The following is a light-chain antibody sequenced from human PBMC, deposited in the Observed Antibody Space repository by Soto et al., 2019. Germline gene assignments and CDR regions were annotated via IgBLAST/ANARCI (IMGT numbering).Light chain of an antibody. CDR3: QQYGSWT. CDR1: QSISSNY. Sequence: EIVLTQSPGTLSVSPGERATLSCRASQSISSNYLAWYQQKPGQAPSLLIYGASSRATGISDRFSGSGSGTDFTLTISRLEPEDSAIYYCQQYGSWTFGQGTKVEIK. CDR2: GAS. J-gene: IGKJ1*01. V-gene: IGKV3-20*01.